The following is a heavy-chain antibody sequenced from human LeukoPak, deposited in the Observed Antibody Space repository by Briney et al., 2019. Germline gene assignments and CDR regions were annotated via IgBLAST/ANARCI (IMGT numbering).Heavy chain of an antibody. Sequence: GESLKISCEGSGHSFTNYWIGWARQMPGKGLEWMGIIYPGDSETRYSPSFQGQVTISADKSISTAYLQWSSLKASDTAMYYCARHSTVVGSFDYWGQGTLVTVSS. CDR3: ARHSTVVGSFDY. CDR2: IYPGDSET. V-gene: IGHV5-51*01. J-gene: IGHJ4*02. D-gene: IGHD3-10*01. CDR1: GHSFTNYW.